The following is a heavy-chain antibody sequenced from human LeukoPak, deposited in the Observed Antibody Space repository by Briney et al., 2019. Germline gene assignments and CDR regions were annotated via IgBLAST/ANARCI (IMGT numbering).Heavy chain of an antibody. J-gene: IGHJ3*02. D-gene: IGHD3-22*01. CDR1: GGTFSSYT. CDR2: IILILGIA. CDR3: ARDSNYYDSSGYYGDAFDI. V-gene: IGHV1-69*04. Sequence: SVTVSFKSSGGTFSSYTNSWVRQPPGQGLEWVGRIILILGIANYAQKFQGRVTITADKSTSTAYMELSSLRSEDTAVYYCARDSNYYDSSGYYGDAFDIWGQGTMVTVSS.